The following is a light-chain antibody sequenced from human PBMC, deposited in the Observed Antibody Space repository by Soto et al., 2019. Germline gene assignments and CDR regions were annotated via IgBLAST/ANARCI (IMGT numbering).Light chain of an antibody. CDR1: QSLLHSNGYNY. CDR2: LGS. CDR3: MQALQTQYT. Sequence: DIVMTQSPLSLPVTPGEPASISCRSSQSLLHSNGYNYLDWYLQKPGQSPQLLIYLGSNRASGVPDRFSGSVSGTYFTLIISRVEAEDVGVYYCMQALQTQYTFGQGTKLEIK. J-gene: IGKJ2*01. V-gene: IGKV2-28*01.